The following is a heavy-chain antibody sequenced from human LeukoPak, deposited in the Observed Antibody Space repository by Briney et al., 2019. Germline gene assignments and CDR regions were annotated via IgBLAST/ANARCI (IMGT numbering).Heavy chain of an antibody. CDR1: GGSISSGDYY. J-gene: IGHJ5*01. V-gene: IGHV4-30-4*01. D-gene: IGHD6-19*01. Sequence: SQTLSLTCTVSGGSISSGDYYWTWLRQSPGKGREWNGYIYYSGNTYYDPSLKSRLTISVDTSKNQFSLKLSSVTAADTAVYYCARRNSGWFDSWGQETLVTVSS. CDR2: IYYSGNT. CDR3: ARRNSGWFDS.